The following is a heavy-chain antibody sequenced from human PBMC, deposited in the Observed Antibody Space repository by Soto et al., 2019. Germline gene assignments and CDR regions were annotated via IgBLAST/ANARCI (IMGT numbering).Heavy chain of an antibody. CDR2: IKSKTDGGTT. J-gene: IGHJ4*02. V-gene: IGHV3-15*01. D-gene: IGHD3-10*01. CDR1: SVSNAW. Sequence: SVSNAWMSWVRQAPGKGLEWVGRIKSKTDGGTTDYAAPVKGRFTISRDDSKNTLYLQMNSLKTEDTAVYYCKRDGSGSYDWGPGTLVTVSS. CDR3: KRDGSGSYD.